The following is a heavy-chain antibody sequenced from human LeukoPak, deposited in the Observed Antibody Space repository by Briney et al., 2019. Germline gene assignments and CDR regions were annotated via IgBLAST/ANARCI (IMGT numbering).Heavy chain of an antibody. CDR1: GGSISSYY. J-gene: IGHJ3*02. D-gene: IGHD3-9*01. CDR3: ARREYDILTGYYRDDAFDI. V-gene: IGHV4-59*12. Sequence: SETLSLTCTVSGGSISSYYWSWIRQPPGKGLEWIGYIYYSGSTNYNPSLKSRVTISVDTSKNQISLKLSSVTAADTAVYYCARREYDILTGYYRDDAFDIWGQGTMVTVSS. CDR2: IYYSGST.